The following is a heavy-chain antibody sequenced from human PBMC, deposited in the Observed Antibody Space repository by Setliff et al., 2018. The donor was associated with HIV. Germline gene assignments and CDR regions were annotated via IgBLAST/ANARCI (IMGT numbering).Heavy chain of an antibody. CDR3: ARVGGYNKFDY. J-gene: IGHJ4*02. Sequence: ETLSLTCTVSGGSISSNYWMHWVRRAPGKGLVWVSRINPDGSATSYADSVKGRFTISRDNAKNTLYLQMNSLGAEDTAVYYCARVGGYNKFDYWGQGTLVTVS. CDR1: GGSISSNYW. V-gene: IGHV3-74*01. D-gene: IGHD5-12*01. CDR2: INPDGSAT.